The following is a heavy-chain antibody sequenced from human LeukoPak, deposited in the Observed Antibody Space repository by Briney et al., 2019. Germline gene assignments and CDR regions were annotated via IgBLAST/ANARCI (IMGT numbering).Heavy chain of an antibody. D-gene: IGHD5-18*01. J-gene: IGHJ4*02. V-gene: IGHV4-39*02. Sequence: SETLSLTCTVSGGSISSSSYYWGWIRQPPGKGLEWIGSIYYSGRTDYNPSLKSRVNISADTSKNQFSLKLSSVTAADTAVYYCARDTAMVDGFDYWGQGTLVTVSS. CDR1: GGSISSSSYY. CDR3: ARDTAMVDGFDY. CDR2: IYYSGRT.